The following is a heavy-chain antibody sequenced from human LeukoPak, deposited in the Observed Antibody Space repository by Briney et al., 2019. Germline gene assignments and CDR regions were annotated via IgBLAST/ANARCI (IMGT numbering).Heavy chain of an antibody. CDR3: ARSGYCSSTSCYGGRYYYYGMDV. J-gene: IGHJ6*02. D-gene: IGHD2-2*01. CDR1: EFTFSSYA. V-gene: IGHV3-30-3*01. Sequence: GGSLRLSCAASEFTFSSYAMHWVRQAPGKGLEWVAVISYDGSNKYYADSVKGRFTISRDNSKNTLYVQMNSLRAEDTAVYYCARSGYCSSTSCYGGRYYYYGMDVWGQGTTVTVSS. CDR2: ISYDGSNK.